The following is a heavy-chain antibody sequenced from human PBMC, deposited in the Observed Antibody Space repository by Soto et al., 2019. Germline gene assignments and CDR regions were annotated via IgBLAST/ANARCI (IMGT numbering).Heavy chain of an antibody. CDR2: ISGSGGST. D-gene: IGHD1-1*01. V-gene: IGHV3-23*01. J-gene: IGHJ4*02. Sequence: GGSLRLSCAASGFAFSSYAMSLVRQSPGKGLEWVSSISGSGGSTYYADSVKGRFTISRDNSKNTLYLQMNSLRAEDTAVYYCAKDQTKWGNDLIDYWGQGTLVTVSS. CDR1: GFAFSSYA. CDR3: AKDQTKWGNDLIDY.